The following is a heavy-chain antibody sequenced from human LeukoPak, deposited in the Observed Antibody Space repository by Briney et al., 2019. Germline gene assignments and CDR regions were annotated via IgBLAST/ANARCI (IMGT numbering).Heavy chain of an antibody. CDR1: GFIFSSYS. Sequence: GGSLRLSCVASGFIFSSYSMNWVRQAPGKGLEWVSAIDSSSSYIFYADSVKGRFTISRDNAKNSLYLQMNSLRAEDTAVYYCAKSGLYYDFWSGYYGGWGQGTLVTVSS. CDR2: IDSSSSYI. J-gene: IGHJ4*02. CDR3: AKSGLYYDFWSGYYGG. V-gene: IGHV3-21*04. D-gene: IGHD3-3*01.